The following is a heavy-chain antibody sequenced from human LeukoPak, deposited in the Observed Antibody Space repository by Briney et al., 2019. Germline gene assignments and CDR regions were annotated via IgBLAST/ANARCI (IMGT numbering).Heavy chain of an antibody. V-gene: IGHV5-51*01. Sequence: GESLKISCKGSGYSFTNYWIGWVRQMPGKGLEWMGIIYPGDSDTRYSPSFQGQVTISVDKSISTAYLQWSSLKASDTAMYYCARRLYCGGDCYSFDYWGQGTLVTVSS. J-gene: IGHJ4*02. CDR2: IYPGDSDT. CDR1: GYSFTNYW. CDR3: ARRLYCGGDCYSFDY. D-gene: IGHD2-21*01.